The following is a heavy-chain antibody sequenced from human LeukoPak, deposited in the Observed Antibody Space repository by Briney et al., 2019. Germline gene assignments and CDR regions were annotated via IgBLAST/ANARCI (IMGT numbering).Heavy chain of an antibody. J-gene: IGHJ5*02. V-gene: IGHV1-3*01. D-gene: IGHD2-2*02. CDR1: GYTFTSYA. CDR3: ARERSTSWYTEDCFFFDP. CDR2: INAGNGNT. Sequence: GASVKVSCKASGYTFTSYAMHWVRQAPGQRLEWMGWINAGNGNTKYLQKFQGRVTITRDTSASTAYMELSSLRSEDTAVYYCARERSTSWYTEDCFFFDPWGQRTLVTVSS.